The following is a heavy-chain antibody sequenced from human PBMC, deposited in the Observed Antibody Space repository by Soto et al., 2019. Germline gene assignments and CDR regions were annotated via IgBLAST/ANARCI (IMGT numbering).Heavy chain of an antibody. V-gene: IGHV3-11*06. J-gene: IGHJ4*02. CDR1: GFTFSDYY. D-gene: IGHD1-26*01. CDR3: ARAGWELLPFY. Sequence: QVQLVESGGGLVKPGGSLRLSCAASGFTFSDYYMSWIRQAPGKGLEWGSYIRSSSSYTNYADSVKGRFTISRDNAKNSLDLQMNSLRAEDTAVYYCARAGWELLPFYWGQGTLVTVSS. CDR2: IRSSSSYT.